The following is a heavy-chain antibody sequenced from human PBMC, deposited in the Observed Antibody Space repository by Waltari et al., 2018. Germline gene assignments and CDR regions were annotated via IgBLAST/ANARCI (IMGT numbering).Heavy chain of an antibody. D-gene: IGHD6-13*01. CDR2: IYHSGNT. J-gene: IGHJ3*02. V-gene: IGHV4-38-2*02. CDR1: GYSITSGYY. Sequence: QVQLQESGPGLVKPSETLSLTCTVSGYSITSGYYWGCIRQPPGKGLEWIGSIYHSGNTYYNPSLKGRLTISVDTSKNQFSLRLSSVTAADTAVYYCARDLGSIAAAGTIPDAFDIWGQGTMVTVSS. CDR3: ARDLGSIAAAGTIPDAFDI.